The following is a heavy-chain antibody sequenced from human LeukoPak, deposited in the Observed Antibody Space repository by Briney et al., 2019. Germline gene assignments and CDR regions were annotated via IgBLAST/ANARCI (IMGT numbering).Heavy chain of an antibody. V-gene: IGHV3-30*01. J-gene: IGHJ4*02. D-gene: IGHD6-13*01. CDR1: GFTFSSYA. CDR3: AREGGIEAAAGNFDY. Sequence: GGSLRLSCAASGFTFSSYAMSWVRQASGKGLEWVAVLSYDGSNKYYADSVKGRFTISRDNSKNTLYLQMNSLRAEDTAVYYCAREGGIEAAAGNFDYWGQGTLVTVSS. CDR2: LSYDGSNK.